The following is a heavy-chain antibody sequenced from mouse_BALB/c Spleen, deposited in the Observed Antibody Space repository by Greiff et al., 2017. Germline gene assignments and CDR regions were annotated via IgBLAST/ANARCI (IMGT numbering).Heavy chain of an antibody. J-gene: IGHJ2*01. CDR3: ASYYPYYAMDY. D-gene: IGHD1-1*02. CDR2: INPSSGYT. CDR1: GYTFTSYT. Sequence: QVQLKESAAELARPGASVKMSCKASGYTFTSYTMHWVKQRPGQGLEWIGYINPSSGYTEYNQKFKDKTTLTADKSSSTAYMQLSSLTSEDSAVYYCASYYPYYAMDYWGQGTTLTVSS. V-gene: IGHV1-4*02.